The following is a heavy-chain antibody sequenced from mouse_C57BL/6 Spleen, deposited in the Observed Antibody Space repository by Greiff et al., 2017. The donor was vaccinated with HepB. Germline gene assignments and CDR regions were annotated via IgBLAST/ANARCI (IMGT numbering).Heavy chain of an antibody. CDR3: ARGGFITTVYYAMDY. D-gene: IGHD1-1*01. CDR2: ISSGGSYT. J-gene: IGHJ4*01. V-gene: IGHV5-6*01. Sequence: EVQVVESGGDLVKPGGSLKLSCAASGFTFSSYGMSWVRQTPDKRLEWVATISSGGSYTYYPDSVKGRFTISRDNAKNTLYLQMSSLKSEDTAMYYCARGGFITTVYYAMDYWGQGTSVTVSS. CDR1: GFTFSSYG.